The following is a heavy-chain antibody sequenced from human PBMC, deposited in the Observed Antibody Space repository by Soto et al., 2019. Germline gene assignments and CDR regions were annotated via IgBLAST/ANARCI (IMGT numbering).Heavy chain of an antibody. Sequence: GESLKISWKGSGSSFTSYWIGWVRQIPGKVLEWMGIIYPGESDTRYSPSFHGQVTISADKSISTAYLQWSSLKAADTAMYYCAIVVGDVYNSNAFDYWGQGTLVTVPQ. CDR2: IYPGESDT. V-gene: IGHV5-51*01. CDR3: AIVVGDVYNSNAFDY. CDR1: GSSFTSYW. D-gene: IGHD1-1*01. J-gene: IGHJ4*02.